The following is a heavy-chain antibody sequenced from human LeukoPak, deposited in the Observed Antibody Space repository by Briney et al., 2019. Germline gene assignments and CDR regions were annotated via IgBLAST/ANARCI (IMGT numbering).Heavy chain of an antibody. Sequence: GGSLRLSCAASGFTVSSNYMSWVRQAPGKGLEWVSVIYSGGSTYYADSVKGRFTISRDNSKNTLYLQMNSLRAEDTAVYYCAKGGWPRFFGWLDPWGQGTLVTVSS. V-gene: IGHV3-53*01. CDR2: IYSGGST. D-gene: IGHD5-24*01. CDR1: GFTVSSNY. J-gene: IGHJ5*02. CDR3: AKGGWPRFFGWLDP.